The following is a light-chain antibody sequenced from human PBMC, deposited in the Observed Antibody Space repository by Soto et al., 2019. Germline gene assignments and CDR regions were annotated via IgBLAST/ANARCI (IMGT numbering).Light chain of an antibody. CDR1: QSVSNNY. CDR2: GAS. J-gene: IGKJ1*01. V-gene: IGKV3-20*01. CDR3: QQYGSSGT. Sequence: EILLTQSPGTLSLSPGERATLSCRASQSVSNNYLAWYQQRPGQAPRLLIYGASNRATGIPDRFSGSWSGTDFTLTISRLEPEDFAVYYCQQYGSSGTFGQGTKVDIK.